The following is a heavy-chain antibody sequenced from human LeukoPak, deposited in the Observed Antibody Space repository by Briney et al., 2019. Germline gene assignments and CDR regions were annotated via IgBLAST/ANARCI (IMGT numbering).Heavy chain of an antibody. CDR1: GFTFSSYA. V-gene: IGHV3-30-3*01. CDR2: ISYDGSNK. Sequence: PGGSLRLSCAASGFTFSSYAMHWVRQAPGKGLEWVAVISYDGSNKYYADSVKGRFTISRDNSKNTLYLQMNSLRAEDTAVYYCARDGDRGFSSRNYYYYMDVWGKGTTVTVSS. CDR3: ARDGDRGFSSRNYYYYMDV. D-gene: IGHD3-22*01. J-gene: IGHJ6*03.